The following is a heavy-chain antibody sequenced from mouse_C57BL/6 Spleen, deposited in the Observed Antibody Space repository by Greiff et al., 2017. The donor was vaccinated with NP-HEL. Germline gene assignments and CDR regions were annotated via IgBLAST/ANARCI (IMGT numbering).Heavy chain of an antibody. V-gene: IGHV1-80*01. CDR1: GYAFSSYW. Sequence: QVQLKESGAELVKPGASVKISCKASGYAFSSYWMNWVKQRPGKGLEWIGQIYPGDGDTNYNGKFKGKATLTADKSSSTAYMQLSSLTSEDSAVYFCAREEDGYYAYWGQGTLVTVSA. CDR2: IYPGDGDT. CDR3: AREEDGYYAY. D-gene: IGHD2-3*01. J-gene: IGHJ3*01.